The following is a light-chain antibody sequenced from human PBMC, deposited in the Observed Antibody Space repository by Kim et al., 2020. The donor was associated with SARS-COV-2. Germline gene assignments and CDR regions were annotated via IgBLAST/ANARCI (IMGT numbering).Light chain of an antibody. CDR2: STN. CDR1: SPNTRRNP. J-gene: IGLJ3*02. Sequence: GQGVPISCYGSSPNTRRNPLPRYQKVPGTAPKLLTHSTNQRPSGVPDRFSGSKSGTSASLAISGLQSADEADYYCATWGDSQNGWVFGGGTQLTVL. CDR3: ATWGDSQNGWV. V-gene: IGLV1-44*01.